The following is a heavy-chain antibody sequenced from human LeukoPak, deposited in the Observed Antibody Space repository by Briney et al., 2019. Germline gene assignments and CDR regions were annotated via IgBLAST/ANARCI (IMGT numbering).Heavy chain of an antibody. Sequence: GGSLRLSCAASGFTLSNYDMNWVRQAPGKGLEWISYISSSSSTIYYADSVKGRFTISRDNAKNSLYLQMNSLRAEDTAVYYCARVAIYYYYMDVWGKGTTVTVSS. J-gene: IGHJ6*03. CDR2: ISSSSSTI. CDR3: ARVAIYYYYMDV. V-gene: IGHV3-48*01. CDR1: GFTLSNYD.